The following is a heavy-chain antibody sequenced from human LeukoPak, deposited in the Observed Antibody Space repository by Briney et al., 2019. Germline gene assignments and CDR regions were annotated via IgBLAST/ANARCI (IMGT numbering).Heavy chain of an antibody. V-gene: IGHV3-23*01. J-gene: IGHJ4*02. D-gene: IGHD6-19*01. Sequence: SGGSLRLSCAASGFTFSGYAMSWVRQAPGKGLEWVSAISGSGGSTYYADSVKGRFTISRDNSKNTLYLQMNSLRAEDTAVYYCAKSSVVAGTGEFDYWGQGTLVTVSS. CDR2: ISGSGGST. CDR3: AKSSVVAGTGEFDY. CDR1: GFTFSGYA.